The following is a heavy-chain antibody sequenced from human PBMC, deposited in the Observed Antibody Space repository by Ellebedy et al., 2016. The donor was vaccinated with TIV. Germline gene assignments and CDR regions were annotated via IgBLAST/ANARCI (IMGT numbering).Heavy chain of an antibody. J-gene: IGHJ4*02. CDR2: IKQDGSEK. CDR3: AKGFYSSSRTPFDY. CDR1: GFTFSNYW. D-gene: IGHD6-13*01. Sequence: GESLKISXAASGFTFSNYWMSWVRQAPGKGLEWVANIKQDGSEKYSVDSVKGRFTISRDNAKDSLYLQMNSLRAEDTAVYYCAKGFYSSSRTPFDYWGQGTLVTVSS. V-gene: IGHV3-7*01.